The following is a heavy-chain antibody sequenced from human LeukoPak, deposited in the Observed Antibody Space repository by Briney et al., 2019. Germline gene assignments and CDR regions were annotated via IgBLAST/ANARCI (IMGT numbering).Heavy chain of an antibody. CDR1: GYTFTGYY. V-gene: IGHV1-2*02. CDR2: INPNSGGT. D-gene: IGHD3-3*01. J-gene: IGHJ6*03. Sequence: ASVKVSCKASGYTFTGYYMHWVRQAPGQGLEWMGWINPNSGGTNYAQKFQGRVTMTRDTSISTAYMELSRLRSDDTAVHYCARDPLFWSGYSPYYYYYMDVWGKGTTVTVSS. CDR3: ARDPLFWSGYSPYYYYYMDV.